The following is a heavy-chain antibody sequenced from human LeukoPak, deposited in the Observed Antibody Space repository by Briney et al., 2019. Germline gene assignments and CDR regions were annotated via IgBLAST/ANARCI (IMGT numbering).Heavy chain of an antibody. Sequence: GGSLGLSCAASGFIFSSYWMHWVRQAPGKGLVWVSRINSDGSTTTYADSVKGRFTISRDNAKNTLYLQMNSLRAEDTAVYYCARGAGSSWSGLIDYWGQGTLVTVSS. CDR3: ARGAGSSWSGLIDY. CDR1: GFIFSSYW. V-gene: IGHV3-74*01. J-gene: IGHJ4*02. D-gene: IGHD6-13*01. CDR2: INSDGSTT.